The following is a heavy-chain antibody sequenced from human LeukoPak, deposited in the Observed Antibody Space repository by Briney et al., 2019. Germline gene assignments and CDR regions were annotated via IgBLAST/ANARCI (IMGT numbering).Heavy chain of an antibody. CDR2: TWYDGSNK. J-gene: IGHJ4*02. Sequence: GGSLRLSCAASGFTFSSYGMHWVRQAPGKGLEWVAVTWYDGSNKYYADSVKGRFTISRDNSKNTLYLQMNSLRAEDTAVYYCARSKSIAVAGNPPGYWGQGTLVTVSS. CDR1: GFTFSSYG. D-gene: IGHD6-19*01. V-gene: IGHV3-33*01. CDR3: ARSKSIAVAGNPPGY.